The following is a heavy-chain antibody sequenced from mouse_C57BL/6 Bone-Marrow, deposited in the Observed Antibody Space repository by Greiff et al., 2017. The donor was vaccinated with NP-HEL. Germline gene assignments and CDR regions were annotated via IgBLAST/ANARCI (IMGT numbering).Heavy chain of an antibody. V-gene: IGHV7-1*01. CDR1: GFTFSDFY. CDR3: ARDAHYGNSWYFDV. D-gene: IGHD2-1*01. J-gene: IGHJ1*03. Sequence: EVKLVESGGGLVQSGRSLRLSCATSGFTFSDFYMEWVRQAPGKGLEWIAAIRTKANDYTTEYSASVKGRFIVTRDTSQSSLYLQMNALRAEDTAIYYCARDAHYGNSWYFDVWGTGTTVTVSS. CDR2: IRTKANDYTT.